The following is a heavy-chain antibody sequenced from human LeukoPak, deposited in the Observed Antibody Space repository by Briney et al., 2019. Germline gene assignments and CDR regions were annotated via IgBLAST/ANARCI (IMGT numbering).Heavy chain of an antibody. J-gene: IGHJ6*03. V-gene: IGHV4-59*01. D-gene: IGHD2-2*01. CDR2: IYYSGST. CDR1: GGSISSYY. Sequence: SETLSLTCTVSGGSISSYYWSWIRQPPGKGLEWIGYIYYSGSTNYNPSLKSRVTISVDTSKNQFSLKLSSVTAADTAVYYCARVQQVPAAIGESYYMDVWGKGTTVTVSS. CDR3: ARVQQVPAAIGESYYMDV.